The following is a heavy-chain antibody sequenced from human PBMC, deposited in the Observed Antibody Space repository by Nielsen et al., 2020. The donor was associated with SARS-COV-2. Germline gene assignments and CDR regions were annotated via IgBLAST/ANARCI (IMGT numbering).Heavy chain of an antibody. CDR2: IYYSGYT. J-gene: IGHJ4*02. CDR3: ARAQMVRGVMRRAHYYFDY. Sequence: WIRQPPGKGLEWIGYIYYSGYTNYNPSLKSRVTISVDTPKNQFSLNLSSVTAADTAVYYCARAQMVRGVMRRAHYYFDYWGQGTLVTVSS. D-gene: IGHD3-10*01. V-gene: IGHV4-59*01.